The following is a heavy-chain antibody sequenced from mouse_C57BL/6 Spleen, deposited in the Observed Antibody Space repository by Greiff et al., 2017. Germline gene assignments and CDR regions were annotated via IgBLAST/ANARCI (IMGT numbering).Heavy chain of an antibody. CDR3: ARLLFFYYSFDY. Sequence: QVQLQQSGAELVKPGASVKMSCKASGYTFTSYWITWVKQRPGQGLEWIGDIYPGSGSTNYNEKFKSKATLTVDTSSSTAYMQLSSLTSEDSAVYYCARLLFFYYSFDYWGQGTTLTVSS. CDR1: GYTFTSYW. V-gene: IGHV1-55*01. CDR2: IYPGSGST. J-gene: IGHJ2*01. D-gene: IGHD2-12*01.